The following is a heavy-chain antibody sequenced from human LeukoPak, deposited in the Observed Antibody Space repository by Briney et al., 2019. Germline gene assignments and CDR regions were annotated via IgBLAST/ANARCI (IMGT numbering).Heavy chain of an antibody. J-gene: IGHJ3*02. D-gene: IGHD5-24*01. Sequence: ASVKVSCKASGYTFTGYYMHWVRQAPGQGLEWMGWINPNSGDTNYAQKLQGRVTMTRDTSISTAYMELSRLRSDDTAVYYCARVRDGYNDAYDIWGQGTMVTVSS. CDR2: INPNSGDT. CDR3: ARVRDGYNDAYDI. CDR1: GYTFTGYY. V-gene: IGHV1-2*02.